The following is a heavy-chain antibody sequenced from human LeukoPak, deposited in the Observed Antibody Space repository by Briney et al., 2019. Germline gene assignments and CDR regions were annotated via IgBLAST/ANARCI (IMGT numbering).Heavy chain of an antibody. D-gene: IGHD1-14*01. Sequence: SETLSLTCSISGGSISSYSDYWGWIRQPPGKGLEWIGSIYHSGSTYYNPSLKSRVTISVDTSKNQFSLKLSSVTAADTAVYYCARWAVRTGWFDPWGQGTLVTVSS. CDR2: IYHSGST. CDR3: ARWAVRTGWFDP. CDR1: GGSISSYSDY. V-gene: IGHV4-39*07. J-gene: IGHJ5*02.